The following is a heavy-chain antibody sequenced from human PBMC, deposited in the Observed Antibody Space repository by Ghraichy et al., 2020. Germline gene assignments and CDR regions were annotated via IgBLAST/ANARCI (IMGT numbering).Heavy chain of an antibody. D-gene: IGHD6-19*01. CDR2: IYYPGST. CDR1: GASITSSDYY. CDR3: ARRPGSGWYGPFDP. V-gene: IGHV4-39*01. J-gene: IGHJ5*02. Sequence: SQTLSLTCTVSGASITSSDYYWGWVRQPPGRGLEWIGLIYYPGSTYYNPSLKSRVTISVDTSKNQFSLKSTSVTAADTAVYHCARRPGSGWYGPFDPWGQGTLVTVSS.